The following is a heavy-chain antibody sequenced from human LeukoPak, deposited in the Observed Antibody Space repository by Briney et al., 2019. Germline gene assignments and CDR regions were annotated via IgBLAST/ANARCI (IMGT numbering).Heavy chain of an antibody. CDR1: GFTFSTYW. D-gene: IGHD5-18*01. Sequence: PGGSLRPSCAASGFTFSTYWMTWVRQAPGKELEWVANIKQDGSEKYYVDSVKGRFTISRDNAKNSLYLQMNSLRAEDTAVYYCTSRWILDYWGQGTLVTVSS. CDR2: IKQDGSEK. V-gene: IGHV3-7*01. J-gene: IGHJ4*02. CDR3: TSRWILDY.